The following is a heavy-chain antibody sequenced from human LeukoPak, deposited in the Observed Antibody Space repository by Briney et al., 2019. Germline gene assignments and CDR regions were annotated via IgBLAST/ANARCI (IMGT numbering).Heavy chain of an antibody. CDR1: GFTFSSYA. J-gene: IGHJ4*02. Sequence: PGGSLRLSCAASGFTFSSYAMSWVRQAPGKGLEWVSAISGSGGSTYYADSVKGRFTISRDNSKNTLYLQMNSLRAEDTAVYYCAKAILYDFWSGYYDYWGQGTLVTVSS. CDR2: ISGSGGST. D-gene: IGHD3-3*01. V-gene: IGHV3-23*01. CDR3: AKAILYDFWSGYYDY.